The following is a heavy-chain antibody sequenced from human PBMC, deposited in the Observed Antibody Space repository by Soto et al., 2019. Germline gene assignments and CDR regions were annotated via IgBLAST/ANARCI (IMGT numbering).Heavy chain of an antibody. V-gene: IGHV4-30-4*01. J-gene: IGHJ4*02. Sequence: PSETLSLTCTVSGGSVSSGSYYWSWIRQPPGKGLEWIGYIYYSGSTYYNPSLMSRVTISVDTSKNQFSLKLSSVTAADTAVYYCARCASSCSLGFWGQGTLVTVSS. CDR3: ARCASSCSLGF. D-gene: IGHD2-15*01. CDR1: GGSVSSGSYY. CDR2: IYYSGST.